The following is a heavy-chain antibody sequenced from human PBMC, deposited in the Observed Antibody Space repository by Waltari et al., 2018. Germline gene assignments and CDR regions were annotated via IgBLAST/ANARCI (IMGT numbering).Heavy chain of an antibody. Sequence: QVQLQQWGAGLLKPSETLSLTCAVYGGSFSGYYWSWIRQPPGKGLEWIGEINHSGSTTYNPSLKSRVTISVDTSKNQFSLKLSSVTAADTAVYYCARRYYYDSSGYYYVRTFDYWGQGTLVTVSS. CDR3: ARRYYYDSSGYYYVRTFDY. CDR1: GGSFSGYY. D-gene: IGHD3-22*01. V-gene: IGHV4-34*01. CDR2: INHSGST. J-gene: IGHJ4*02.